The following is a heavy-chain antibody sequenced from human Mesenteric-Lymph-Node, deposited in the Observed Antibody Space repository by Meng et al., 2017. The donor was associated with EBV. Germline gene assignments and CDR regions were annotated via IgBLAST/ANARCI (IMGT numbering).Heavy chain of an antibody. V-gene: IGHV1-2*06. CDR2: INPDSGDT. CDR3: ARDPENDIALAGRRDDY. Sequence: QGDLVGVGPEGREPGGLVTVPRKASCFTFTGYFIHWVRQAPGQGLEWMGRINPDSGDTAYAQRFQGRVTMARDTSITTAFMELIRLRSDDTAVYYCARDPENDIALAGRRDDYWGQGTLVTVSS. CDR1: CFTFTGYF. D-gene: IGHD6-19*01. J-gene: IGHJ4*02.